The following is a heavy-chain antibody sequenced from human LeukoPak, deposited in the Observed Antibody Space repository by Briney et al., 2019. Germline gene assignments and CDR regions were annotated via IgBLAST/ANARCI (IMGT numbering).Heavy chain of an antibody. CDR3: ARDSSGLDWPTGYYFDY. CDR1: GFTFSSYS. CDR2: ISSSSSYI. Sequence: PGGSLRLSCAASGFTFSSYSMNWVRQAPGKGLEWVSSISSSSSYIYYADSVKGRFTISRDNAKNSLYLQMNSLRAEDTAVYYCARDSSGLDWPTGYYFDYWGQGTLVTVSS. V-gene: IGHV3-21*01. D-gene: IGHD3-9*01. J-gene: IGHJ4*02.